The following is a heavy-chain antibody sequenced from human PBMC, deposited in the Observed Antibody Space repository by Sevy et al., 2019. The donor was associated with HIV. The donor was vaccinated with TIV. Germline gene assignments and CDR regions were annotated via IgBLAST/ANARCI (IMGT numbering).Heavy chain of an antibody. CDR2: ISGSGGTT. D-gene: IGHD3-22*01. CDR1: GFTFSSYA. Sequence: GGSLRLSCAASGFTFSSYAVSWVRQAPGKGLEWVSFISGSGGTTYYADSVKGRFTISRDNSKNILYLQMNSLRAEDTAVYYGARSDDSSGYYLYYFEYWGQGTVVTVSS. J-gene: IGHJ4*02. V-gene: IGHV3-23*01. CDR3: ARSDDSSGYYLYYFEY.